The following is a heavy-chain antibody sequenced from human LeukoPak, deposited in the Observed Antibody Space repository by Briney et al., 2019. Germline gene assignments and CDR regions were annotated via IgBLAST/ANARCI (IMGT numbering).Heavy chain of an antibody. CDR2: IYASGENT. CDR3: VRGLRELPY. D-gene: IGHD1-7*01. CDR1: GSTFSSYA. Sequence: GGSLRLSCAASGSTFSSYAMTWVRQAPGRGLEWVSGIYASGENTYYADSVKGRFTISRDNSKNTLYLQMNSLRGEDTAVYYCVRGLRELPYWGQGTLVTVSS. J-gene: IGHJ4*02. V-gene: IGHV3-23*01.